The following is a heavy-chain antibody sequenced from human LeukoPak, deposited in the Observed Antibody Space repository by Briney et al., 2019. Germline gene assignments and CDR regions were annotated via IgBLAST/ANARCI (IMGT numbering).Heavy chain of an antibody. V-gene: IGHV3-30*18. D-gene: IGHD6-25*01. CDR3: AKDESGDY. CDR1: GFTFSSYG. J-gene: IGHJ4*02. CDR2: ISYDGSNK. Sequence: GRSLRLSCAASGFTFSSYGMHWVRQAPGMGLEWVAVISYDGSNKYYADSVKGRFTISRDNSKNTLYLQMNSLRAEDTAVYYCAKDESGDYWGQGTLVTVSS.